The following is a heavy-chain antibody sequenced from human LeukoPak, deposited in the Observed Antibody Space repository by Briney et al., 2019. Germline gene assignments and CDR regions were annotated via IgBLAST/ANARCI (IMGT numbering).Heavy chain of an antibody. Sequence: SETLSLTCSVSDDSITMYYWSWIRQPPGKGLEWIGYIYYSGSTNYNASLKSRISISVDTSKNQFSLKLSSVTAADTAVYYCARTTEGGYTYNYFYYYYMDVWGKGTTVTISS. CDR2: IYYSGST. CDR3: ARTTEGGYTYNYFYYYYMDV. D-gene: IGHD5-18*01. CDR1: DDSITMYY. J-gene: IGHJ6*03. V-gene: IGHV4-59*01.